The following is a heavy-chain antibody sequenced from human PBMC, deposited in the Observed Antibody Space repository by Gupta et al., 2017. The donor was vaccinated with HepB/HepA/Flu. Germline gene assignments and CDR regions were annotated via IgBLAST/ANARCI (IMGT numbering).Heavy chain of an antibody. J-gene: IGHJ4*02. D-gene: IGHD5-18*01. CDR2: ISYDGSKK. Sequence: QVQLVESGGGVVQPGRSLRLSCAASGFTFSSYAMHWVRQAPGKGLEWVEVISYDGSKKDDADAVKGRFTIARDKAKNTLYMQLKRKRAEDTTVYYVARDTAMVGFDDGCQVTMVTVYS. CDR3: ARDTAMVGFDD. V-gene: IGHV3-30-3*01. CDR1: GFTFSSYA.